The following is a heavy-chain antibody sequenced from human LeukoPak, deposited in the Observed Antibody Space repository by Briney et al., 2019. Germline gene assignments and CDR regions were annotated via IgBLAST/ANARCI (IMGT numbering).Heavy chain of an antibody. CDR1: GGSISSSSYY. CDR3: ARVASIFGVVFDY. CDR2: IYYSGST. D-gene: IGHD3-3*01. Sequence: PSETLSLTCTVSGGSISSSSYYWGWIRQPPGKGLEWIGSIYYSGSTYYNPSLKSRVTISVDTSKNQFSLKLSSVTAADTAVYYCARVASIFGVVFDYWGQGTLVSVSS. V-gene: IGHV4-39*07. J-gene: IGHJ4*02.